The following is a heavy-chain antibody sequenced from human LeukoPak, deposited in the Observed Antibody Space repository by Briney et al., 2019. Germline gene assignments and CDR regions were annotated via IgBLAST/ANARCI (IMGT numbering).Heavy chain of an antibody. CDR1: GFTFSSYA. CDR2: ISYDGSNK. V-gene: IGHV3-30-3*01. Sequence: PGGSLRLSCAASGFTFSSYAMHWVRQAPGKGLEWVAVISYDGSNKYYADSVKSRFTISRDNSKNTLYLQMNSLRAEDTAVYYCAKEQQWLVRDWFDPWGQGTLVTVSS. D-gene: IGHD6-19*01. J-gene: IGHJ5*02. CDR3: AKEQQWLVRDWFDP.